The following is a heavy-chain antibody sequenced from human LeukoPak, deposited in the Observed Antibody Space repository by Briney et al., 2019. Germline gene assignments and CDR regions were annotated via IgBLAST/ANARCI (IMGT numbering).Heavy chain of an antibody. CDR2: IIPIFGTA. J-gene: IGHJ4*02. Sequence: GASVKVSCKASGGTFSSYAISWVRQAPGQGLEWMGGIIPIFGTANYAQKFQARVTTTADKSTSTAYMELSSLRSEDTAVYYCASGPLRWLVLLNWGQGTLVTVSS. CDR1: GGTFSSYA. V-gene: IGHV1-69*06. D-gene: IGHD6-19*01. CDR3: ASGPLRWLVLLN.